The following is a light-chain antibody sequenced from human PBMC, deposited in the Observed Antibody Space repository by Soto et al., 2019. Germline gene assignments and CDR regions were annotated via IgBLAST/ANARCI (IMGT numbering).Light chain of an antibody. Sequence: QSVLTQPPSASGSPGQSVAISCTGTSSDVGAYNYVSWYQQHPGKAPKLMIYEVAKRPSGVPDRFSGSKSGNTASLTVSGLQAEDEADYYCSSYAGSNFWVFGGGTKVTVL. CDR3: SSYAGSNFWV. V-gene: IGLV2-8*01. J-gene: IGLJ3*02. CDR2: EVA. CDR1: SSDVGAYNY.